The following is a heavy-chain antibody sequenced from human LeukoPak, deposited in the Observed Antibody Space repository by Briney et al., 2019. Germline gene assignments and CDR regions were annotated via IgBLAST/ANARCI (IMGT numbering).Heavy chain of an antibody. CDR1: GYIFTSYW. D-gene: IGHD3-10*01. V-gene: IGHV5-51*01. J-gene: IGHJ6*02. CDR3: ARHRMVRGAEGLYYYYGMDV. CDR2: IYPGDSDT. Sequence: GESLQISCKGSGYIFTSYWIGWVRQMPGKGLEWMGIIYPGDSDTRYSPSFQGQVTISADKSISTAYLQWSSLKASDTAMYYCARHRMVRGAEGLYYYYGMDVWGQGTTVTVSS.